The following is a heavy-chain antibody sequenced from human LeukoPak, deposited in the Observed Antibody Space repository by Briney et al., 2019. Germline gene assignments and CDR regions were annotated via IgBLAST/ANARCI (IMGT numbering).Heavy chain of an antibody. J-gene: IGHJ4*02. V-gene: IGHV3-23*01. D-gene: IGHD6-19*01. CDR2: LASGGST. Sequence: GGSLRLSCAASGFTFSSYAMNCARQAPGKGLEWVSTLASGGSTYYADSVKGRFTISRDNSKNTLYLQMNSLRAEDTAVYYCAKAPGSSGWYYGDYWGQGTLVTVSS. CDR1: GFTFSSYA. CDR3: AKAPGSSGWYYGDY.